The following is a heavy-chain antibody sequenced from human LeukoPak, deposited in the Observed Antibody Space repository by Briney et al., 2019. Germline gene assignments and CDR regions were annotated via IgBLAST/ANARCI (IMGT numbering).Heavy chain of an antibody. CDR1: GGSMSTYY. Sequence: SETLSLTCTVSGGSMSTYYWTWIRQPAGKGLEWVGRVYTSGTINYNPSLKSRVTMSVDTSENQFSLKLRSVTDADTAVYYCARMYCSSTSCYSGAWGQGTLVTVSS. J-gene: IGHJ4*02. D-gene: IGHD2-2*01. CDR3: ARMYCSSTSCYSGA. V-gene: IGHV4-4*07. CDR2: VYTSGTI.